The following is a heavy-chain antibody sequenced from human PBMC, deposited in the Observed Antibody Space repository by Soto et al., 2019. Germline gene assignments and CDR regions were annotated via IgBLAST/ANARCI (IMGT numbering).Heavy chain of an antibody. CDR2: IYYSGST. Sequence: QVQLQESGPGLVKPSQTLSLTCTVSGGSISSGGYYWSWIRQHPGKGLEWIGYIYYSGSTYYNPSLKSRVTIYGNTSKNQFSLKLSSVTAADTAVYYCARDPLTDTAMGGGYFDYWGQGTLVTVSS. CDR3: ARDPLTDTAMGGGYFDY. CDR1: GGSISSGGYY. V-gene: IGHV4-31*03. D-gene: IGHD5-18*01. J-gene: IGHJ4*02.